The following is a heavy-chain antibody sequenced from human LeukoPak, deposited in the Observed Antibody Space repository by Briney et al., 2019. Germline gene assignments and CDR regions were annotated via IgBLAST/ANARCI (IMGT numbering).Heavy chain of an antibody. CDR1: GGTFSSYA. CDR2: IIPIFGTA. CDR3: AVTWPLGYYYLDY. V-gene: IGHV1-69*05. D-gene: IGHD7-27*01. J-gene: IGHJ4*02. Sequence: SVKVSCKASGGTFSSYAISWVRQAPGQGLEWMGRIIPIFGTANYAQKFQGRVTITTDESTSTAYMELSSLRSEDTAVYYCAVTWPLGYYYLDYWGQGALVTVSS.